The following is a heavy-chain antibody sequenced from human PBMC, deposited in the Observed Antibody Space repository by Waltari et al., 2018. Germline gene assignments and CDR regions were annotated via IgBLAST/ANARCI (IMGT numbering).Heavy chain of an antibody. J-gene: IGHJ4*02. CDR1: GYTFTDYY. V-gene: IGHV1-69-2*01. Sequence: EVQLVQSGAEVKKPGATVKISCKASGYTFTDYYMRWVQQPPGKGLEWMGLFAPEADATLYAAKFQRIAIIAADTSTATAHLELSLLGSEDTAVYCCATGDSNPTFDYWGQGTLVTVSS. CDR3: ATGDSNPTFDY. D-gene: IGHD5-18*01. CDR2: FAPEADAT.